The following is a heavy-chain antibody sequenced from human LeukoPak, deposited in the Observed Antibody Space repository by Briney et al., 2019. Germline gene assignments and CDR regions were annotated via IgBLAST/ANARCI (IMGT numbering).Heavy chain of an antibody. D-gene: IGHD5-24*01. CDR1: GGTFSSYA. V-gene: IGHV1-69*05. CDR3: ARARDGYNSWNFDY. CDR2: IIPIFGTA. J-gene: IGHJ4*02. Sequence: ASVKVSCKASGGTFSSYAIGWVRQAPGQGLEWMGRIIPIFGTANYAQKFQGRVTITTDESTSTAYMELSSLRSEDTAVYYCARARDGYNSWNFDYWGQGTLVTVSS.